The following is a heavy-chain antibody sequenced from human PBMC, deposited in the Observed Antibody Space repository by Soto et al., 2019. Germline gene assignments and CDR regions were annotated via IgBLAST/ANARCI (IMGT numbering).Heavy chain of an antibody. CDR2: IYYSGST. J-gene: IGHJ2*01. V-gene: IGHV4-59*08. CDR3: ARTIDYDFWSGYYNFDL. Sequence: SETLSLTCTVSGGSISSYYWSWIRQPPGKGLEWIGYIYYSGSTNYNPSLKSRVTISVDTSKNQFSLKLSSVTAADTAVYYCARTIDYDFWSGYYNFDLWGRGTLVTVS. CDR1: GGSISSYY. D-gene: IGHD3-3*01.